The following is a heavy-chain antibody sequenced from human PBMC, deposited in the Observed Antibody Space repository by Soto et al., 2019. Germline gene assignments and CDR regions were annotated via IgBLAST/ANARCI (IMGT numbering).Heavy chain of an antibody. Sequence: GGSLRLSCAASGFTFSSYGMHWVRQAPGKGLEWVAVIWYDGSNKYYADSVKGRFTISRDNSKNTLYLQMNSLRAEDTAVYYWASRDSSGYYDYWGQGTLVTVSS. CDR1: GFTFSSYG. CDR2: IWYDGSNK. V-gene: IGHV3-33*01. CDR3: ASRDSSGYYDY. J-gene: IGHJ4*02. D-gene: IGHD3-22*01.